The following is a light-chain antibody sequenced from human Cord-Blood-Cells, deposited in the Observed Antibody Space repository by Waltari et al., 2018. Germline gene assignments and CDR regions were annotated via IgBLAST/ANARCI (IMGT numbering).Light chain of an antibody. Sequence: QSALTQPASVSGSPGQSITISCTGTSSDFGGDNYVSWYQQHPGKAPKLMIYEVSNRPSGVSNRFSGSKSGNTASLTISGLQAEDEADYYCSSYTSSSTLDVFGTGTKVTVL. CDR1: SSDFGGDNY. CDR2: EVS. J-gene: IGLJ1*01. V-gene: IGLV2-14*01. CDR3: SSYTSSSTLDV.